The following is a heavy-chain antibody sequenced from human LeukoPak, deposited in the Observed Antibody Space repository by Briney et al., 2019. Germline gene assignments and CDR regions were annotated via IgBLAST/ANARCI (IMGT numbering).Heavy chain of an antibody. V-gene: IGHV4-34*01. CDR1: GGSISSYY. Sequence: PSETLSLTCTVSGGSISSYYWSWIRQPPGKGLEWIGEINHSGSTNYNPSLKSRVTISVDTSKNQFSLKLSSVTAADTAVYYCARRWTTDGAAAGTNPFDYWGQGTLVTVSS. CDR2: INHSGST. CDR3: ARRWTTDGAAAGTNPFDY. J-gene: IGHJ4*02. D-gene: IGHD6-13*01.